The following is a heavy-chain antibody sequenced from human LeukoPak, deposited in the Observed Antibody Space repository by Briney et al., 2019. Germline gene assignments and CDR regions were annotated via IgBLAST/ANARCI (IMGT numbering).Heavy chain of an antibody. J-gene: IGHJ4*02. CDR1: GFTFSSYW. CDR3: SRPRGCSDGGCDNFDY. Sequence: HSGGSLRLSCAASGFTFSSYWMSWVRQAPGKGLEWVANIKQDGSERYYVDSVKGRFTISRDNAKNSLYLQMNSLRAEDTAVYYCSRPRGCSDGGCDNFDYWGRGTLVTVSS. D-gene: IGHD2-15*01. CDR2: IKQDGSER. V-gene: IGHV3-7*03.